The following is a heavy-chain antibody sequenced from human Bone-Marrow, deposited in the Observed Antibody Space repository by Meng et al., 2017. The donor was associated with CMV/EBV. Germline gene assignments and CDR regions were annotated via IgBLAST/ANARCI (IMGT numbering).Heavy chain of an antibody. CDR1: GFTFSSYS. J-gene: IGHJ5*02. CDR2: ISSSSSYI. V-gene: IGHV3-21*01. CDR3: ARDGEDIVVVPALMEKTGWFDP. Sequence: GESLKISCAASGFTFSSYSMNWVRQAPGKGLEWVSSISSSSSYIYYADSVKGRFTISRDNSKNTLYLQMNSLRAEDTAVYYCARDGEDIVVVPALMEKTGWFDPWGQGTLVTVS. D-gene: IGHD2-2*01.